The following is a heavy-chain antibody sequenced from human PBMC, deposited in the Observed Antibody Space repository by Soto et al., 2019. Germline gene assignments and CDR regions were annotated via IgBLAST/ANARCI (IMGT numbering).Heavy chain of an antibody. J-gene: IGHJ6*02. CDR2: IYYSGST. V-gene: IGHV4-59*01. Sequence: PSETLSLTCTVSGGSISSYYWSWIRQPPGKGLEWIGYIYYSGSTNYNPSLKSRVTISVGTSKNQFSLKLSSVTAADTAVYYCARGRGSYYDYYYYGMDVWGQGTTVTVSS. CDR1: GGSISSYY. CDR3: ARGRGSYYDYYYYGMDV. D-gene: IGHD1-26*01.